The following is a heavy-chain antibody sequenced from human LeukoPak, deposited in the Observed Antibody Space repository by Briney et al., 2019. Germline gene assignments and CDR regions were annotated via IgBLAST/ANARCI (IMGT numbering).Heavy chain of an antibody. Sequence: GRSLRLSCAASGFTFSSYGMHWVRQAPGKGLEWVAVISYDGSNKYYADSVKGRFTISRDNSKNTLYLQMNSPRAEDTAVYYCASPSSTPGMDVWGQGTTVTVSS. J-gene: IGHJ6*02. CDR2: ISYDGSNK. V-gene: IGHV3-30*03. D-gene: IGHD2-2*01. CDR3: ASPSSTPGMDV. CDR1: GFTFSSYG.